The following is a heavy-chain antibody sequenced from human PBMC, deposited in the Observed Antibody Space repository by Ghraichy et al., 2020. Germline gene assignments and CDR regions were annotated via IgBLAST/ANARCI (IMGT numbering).Heavy chain of an antibody. V-gene: IGHV4-59*08. CDR3: ARRTCGGDCYSPYNWFDP. D-gene: IGHD2-21*01. J-gene: IGHJ5*02. CDR2: IYYSGST. CDR1: GGSISSYY. Sequence: SETLSLTCTVSGGSISSYYWSWIRQPPGKGLEWIGYIYYSGSTNYNPSLKSRVTISVDTSKNQFSLKLSSVTAADTAVYYCARRTCGGDCYSPYNWFDPWGQGTLVTVSS.